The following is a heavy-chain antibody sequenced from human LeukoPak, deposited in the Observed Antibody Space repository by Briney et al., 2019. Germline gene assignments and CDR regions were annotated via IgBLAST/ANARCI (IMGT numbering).Heavy chain of an antibody. CDR3: AREWTYFDY. CDR2: IYPSGTT. Sequence: PSETLSLTCTVSGYSISSGYYWGWIRQPPGKGLEWIGNIYPSGTTYYNPSLKTRVTISVDTSKNQFSLKLSSVTAADTAVYYCAREWTYFDYWGQGTLVTVSS. V-gene: IGHV4-38-2*02. CDR1: GYSISSGYY. J-gene: IGHJ4*02. D-gene: IGHD3/OR15-3a*01.